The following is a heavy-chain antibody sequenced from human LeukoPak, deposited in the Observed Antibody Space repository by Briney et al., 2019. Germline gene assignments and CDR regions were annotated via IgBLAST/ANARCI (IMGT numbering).Heavy chain of an antibody. J-gene: IGHJ4*02. CDR1: GGSISSYY. Sequence: PWETLSLTCTVSGGSISSYYLSWIRQPPGKGLEWIGYIYYSGSTNYNPSLKSRVTISVDPSKNQFSLKLSSVTAADTAAYYCARAKLLRFDYWGQGSLVTVSS. CDR2: IYYSGST. D-gene: IGHD1-26*01. CDR3: ARAKLLRFDY. V-gene: IGHV4-59*01.